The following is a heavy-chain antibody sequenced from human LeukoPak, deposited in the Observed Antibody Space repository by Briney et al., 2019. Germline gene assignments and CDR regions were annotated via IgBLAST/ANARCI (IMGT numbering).Heavy chain of an antibody. D-gene: IGHD3-22*01. CDR3: ARAPLPDYYDSSGNFDY. CDR2: IYYSGST. CDR1: GGSISSYY. Sequence: PSETLSLTCTVSGGSISSYYWGWIRQPPGKGLEWIGSIYYSGSTYYNPSLKSRVTISVDTSKNQFSLKLSSVTAADTAVYYCARAPLPDYYDSSGNFDYWGQGTLVTVSS. V-gene: IGHV4-39*01. J-gene: IGHJ4*02.